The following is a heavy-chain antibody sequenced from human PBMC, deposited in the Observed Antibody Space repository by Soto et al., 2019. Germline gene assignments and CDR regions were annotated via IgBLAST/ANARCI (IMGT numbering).Heavy chain of an antibody. Sequence: QITLKESGPTLVKPTQTLTLTCTFSGFSLSTSGVGVGWIRQPPGKALEWLALNYWDDDKRYSPSLKSRLTITKEPSKNQVVLTMTNMDPMDTATYYCAHRRRAAGGYFFDYWGQGTLVTVSS. J-gene: IGHJ4*02. D-gene: IGHD6-25*01. CDR2: NYWDDDK. CDR1: GFSLSTSGVG. V-gene: IGHV2-5*02. CDR3: AHRRRAAGGYFFDY.